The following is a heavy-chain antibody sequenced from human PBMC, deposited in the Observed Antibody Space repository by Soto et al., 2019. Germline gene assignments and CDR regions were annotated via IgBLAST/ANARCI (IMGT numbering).Heavy chain of an antibody. CDR1: GGSISTYY. V-gene: IGHV4-59*01. J-gene: IGHJ4*02. CDR2: VYYTGTT. CDR3: ERATYYYDRSGYLYNXDY. D-gene: IGHD3-22*01. Sequence: PSETLSLTCTVSGGSISTYYWSWIRQPPGKGLEWIGYVYYTGTTNYNPSLESRVTISVDTSKNQFSLKLSSVTAADTAVYYCERATYYYDRSGYLYNXDYWGQGTLVTVSS.